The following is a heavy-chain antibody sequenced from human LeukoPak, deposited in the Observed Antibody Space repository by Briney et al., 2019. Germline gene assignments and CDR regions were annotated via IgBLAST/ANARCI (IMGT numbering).Heavy chain of an antibody. CDR1: GGSFSGYY. J-gene: IGHJ6*03. CDR2: INHSGST. CDR3: ARGYCSSTSCMGYYYMDV. D-gene: IGHD2-2*01. V-gene: IGHV4-34*01. Sequence: PSETLSLTCAVYGGSFSGYYWSWLRQPPGKGLEWIGEINHSGSTNYNPSLKSRVTISVDTSKNQFSLKLSSVTTADTAVYYCARGYCSSTSCMGYYYMDVWGKGTTVTVSS.